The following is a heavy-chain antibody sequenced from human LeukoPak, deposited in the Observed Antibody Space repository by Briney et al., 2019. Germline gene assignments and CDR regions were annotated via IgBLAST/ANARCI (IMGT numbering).Heavy chain of an antibody. CDR2: IYTSGST. CDR3: ARQRDTASVGAFDI. Sequence: SETLSLTCTVSGGSISSYYWSWIRQPAGKGLEWIGRIYTSGSTNYNPSLKSRVTMSVDTSKNQFSLKVTSVTATDTALYYCARQRDTASVGAFDIWGQGTMVTVSS. CDR1: GGSISSYY. V-gene: IGHV4-4*07. D-gene: IGHD5-18*01. J-gene: IGHJ3*02.